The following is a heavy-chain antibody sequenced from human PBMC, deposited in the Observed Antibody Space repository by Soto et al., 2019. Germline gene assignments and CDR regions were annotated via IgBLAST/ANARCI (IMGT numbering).Heavy chain of an antibody. J-gene: IGHJ4*02. D-gene: IGHD6-13*01. Sequence: ASVKVSCKASGYTFADYAIHWVRQAPGQGLEWMGWINADNGDTKYSQIFQGRVTNTRDTSATTAYMELTSVTSEDTAVYFCARVQSGSSWGYYFDSWGQGALVTVSS. CDR2: INADNGDT. CDR1: GYTFADYA. V-gene: IGHV1-3*01. CDR3: ARVQSGSSWGYYFDS.